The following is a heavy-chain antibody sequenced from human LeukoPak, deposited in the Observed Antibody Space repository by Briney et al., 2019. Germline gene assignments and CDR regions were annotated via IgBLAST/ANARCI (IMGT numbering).Heavy chain of an antibody. CDR2: IRYDGSNK. V-gene: IGHV3-30*02. Sequence: GGSLRLSCAASGFTFSSYGMHWVRQAPGKGLEWVAFIRYDGSNKYYADSVKGRFTISRDNSKNTLYLQMNSLKIEDTAVYYCATDPGEWEPIWGQGTMVTVSS. CDR1: GFTFSSYG. D-gene: IGHD1-26*01. CDR3: ATDPGEWEPI. J-gene: IGHJ3*02.